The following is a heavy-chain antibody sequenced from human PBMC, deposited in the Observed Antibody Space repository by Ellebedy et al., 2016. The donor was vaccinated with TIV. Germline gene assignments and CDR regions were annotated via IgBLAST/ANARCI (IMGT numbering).Heavy chain of an antibody. D-gene: IGHD2-21*02. CDR2: IYYSGTT. Sequence: SETLSLTXTVSGDSISSYYWSWIRQPPGKALEWLGHIYYSGTTNYNPSLKSRVTISVDTSRNQFSLKLTSVTAADTAVYYCARLGGNYCGGDCGLWGQGTLVTVSS. CDR3: ARLGGNYCGGDCGL. J-gene: IGHJ4*02. V-gene: IGHV4-59*12. CDR1: GDSISSYY.